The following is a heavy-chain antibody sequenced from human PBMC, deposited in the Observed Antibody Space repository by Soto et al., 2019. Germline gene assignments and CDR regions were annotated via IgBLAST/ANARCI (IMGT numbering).Heavy chain of an antibody. V-gene: IGHV3-33*01. CDR1: GFTFSTYG. Sequence: QVQLVESGGGVVQPGRSLRLSCAASGFTFSTYGMHWVRQAPGKGLEWVAVIWYDGSNKYYADSVKGRFTISRDNSRNTVYLQMNSRRAEEDTAVYYCARDGYFDDYDPGLDYWGQGTLVTVSS. CDR2: IWYDGSNK. D-gene: IGHD4-17*01. CDR3: ARDGYFDDYDPGLDY. J-gene: IGHJ4*02.